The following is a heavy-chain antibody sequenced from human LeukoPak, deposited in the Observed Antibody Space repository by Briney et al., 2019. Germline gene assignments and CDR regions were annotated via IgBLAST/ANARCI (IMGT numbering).Heavy chain of an antibody. D-gene: IGHD4-11*01. V-gene: IGHV1-69*13. CDR3: ARSPTTVTTLDY. J-gene: IGHJ4*02. CDR1: GGTFLSYA. Sequence: SVKVSCKASGGTFLSYAINWVRQAPGQGLEWMGGIIPIFGKATYAQNFQGRLTITADESTSTAYMELTSLRSEDTAMFYCARSPTTVTTLDYWGQGTLVTVSS. CDR2: IIPIFGKA.